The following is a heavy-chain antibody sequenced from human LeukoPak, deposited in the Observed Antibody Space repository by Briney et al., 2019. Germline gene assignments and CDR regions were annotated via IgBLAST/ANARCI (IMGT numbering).Heavy chain of an antibody. J-gene: IGHJ5*02. V-gene: IGHV1-46*01. CDR3: ARDSCSSTSCYFDP. Sequence: KFQGRVTMTRDTSTSTVYMELSSLRSEDTAVYYCARDSCSSTSCYFDPWGQGTLVTVSS. D-gene: IGHD2-2*01.